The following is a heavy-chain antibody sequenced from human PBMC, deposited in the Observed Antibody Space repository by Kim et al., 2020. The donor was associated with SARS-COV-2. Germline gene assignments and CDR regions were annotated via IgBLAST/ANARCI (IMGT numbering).Heavy chain of an antibody. V-gene: IGHV3-30*04. CDR1: GFTFSSYA. J-gene: IGHJ4*02. Sequence: GGSLRLSCAASGFTFSSYAMHWVRQAPGKGLEWVAVISYDGSNKYYADSVKGRFTISRDNSKNTLYLQMNSLRAEDTAVYYCAKGFYFDYWGQGTLVTVS. CDR2: ISYDGSNK. CDR3: AKGFYFDY.